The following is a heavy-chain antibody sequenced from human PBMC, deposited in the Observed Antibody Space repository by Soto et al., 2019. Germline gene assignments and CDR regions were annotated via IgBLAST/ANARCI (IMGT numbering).Heavy chain of an antibody. CDR1: GYPFTKYI. J-gene: IGHJ4*02. CDR2: ISGQNGRA. CDR3: ARDFLQESLDH. V-gene: IGHV1-18*01. Sequence: QVQLVQSGGEVKRPGASVKVSCKASGYPFTKYILSWVRQAPGQGLEWMGWISGQNGRANYVQTFQGRVTMTTDASANTAYLEMGSLTYDDTAVYYCARDFLQESLDHWGQGTLIAVSS.